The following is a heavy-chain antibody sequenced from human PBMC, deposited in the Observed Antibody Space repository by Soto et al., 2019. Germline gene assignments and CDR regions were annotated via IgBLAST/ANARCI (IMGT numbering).Heavy chain of an antibody. J-gene: IGHJ4*02. CDR2: ISYTVDA. Sequence: SETLSLTCSVSAGSLSRYYWGWVRQSPGEGLQWIAHISYTVDASYNPSLKSRVTISLDTSKNQIALRLMSVTAADTAVYYCVGSLMSRAMESFDDWGQGTLVTVSS. D-gene: IGHD5-18*01. CDR3: VGSLMSRAMESFDD. V-gene: IGHV4-59*01. CDR1: AGSLSRYY.